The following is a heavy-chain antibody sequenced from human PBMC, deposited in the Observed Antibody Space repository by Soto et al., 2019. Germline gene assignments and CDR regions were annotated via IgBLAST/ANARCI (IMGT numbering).Heavy chain of an antibody. CDR3: ASHSYGSGSSYFDY. D-gene: IGHD3-10*01. CDR2: IYYSGST. J-gene: IGHJ4*02. V-gene: IGHV4-61*08. Sequence: SETLSLTCAVSGGSISSGGYSWSWIRQPPGKGLEWIGYIYYSGSTNYNPSLKSRVTISVDTSKNQFSLKLNSMTAADTAVYYCASHSYGSGSSYFDYWGQGTLVTVSS. CDR1: GGSISSGGYS.